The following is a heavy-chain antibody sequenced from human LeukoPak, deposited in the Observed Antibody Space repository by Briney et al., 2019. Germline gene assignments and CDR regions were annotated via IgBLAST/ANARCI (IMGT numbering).Heavy chain of an antibody. CDR3: AKEYGYTYGEFDY. J-gene: IGHJ4*02. CDR1: GFTFSSYG. D-gene: IGHD5-18*01. CDR2: IRYDGSNK. V-gene: IGHV3-30*02. Sequence: GGSLRLSCAASGFTFSSYGMHWVRQAPGKGLEWVAFIRYDGSNKYYADSVKGRFTISRDNSKNTLYLQMNSLRAEDTAVYYCAKEYGYTYGEFDYWGQGTLVTVSS.